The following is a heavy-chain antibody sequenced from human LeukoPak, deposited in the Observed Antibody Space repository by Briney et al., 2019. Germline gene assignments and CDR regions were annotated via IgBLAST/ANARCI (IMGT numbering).Heavy chain of an antibody. CDR1: DGSINSYY. Sequence: SETLSLTCSVSDGSINSYYWNWIRRPPGKGPEWIGYIYYNGNTNYSPSLKSRVTISIDTSKNQFSLKLSSVTAADTAVYYCARGEYSSGWYGNWGQGTPVTVSS. J-gene: IGHJ4*02. D-gene: IGHD6-19*01. CDR2: IYYNGNT. CDR3: ARGEYSSGWYGN. V-gene: IGHV4-59*01.